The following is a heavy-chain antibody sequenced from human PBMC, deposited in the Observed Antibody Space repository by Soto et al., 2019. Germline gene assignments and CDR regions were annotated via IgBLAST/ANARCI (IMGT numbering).Heavy chain of an antibody. CDR1: GYSFTSYC. J-gene: IGHJ4*02. D-gene: IGHD5-18*01. CDR2: NSAYNGNT. CDR3: GRAGWDTSMVIVDY. Sequence: ASVELSSKASGYSFTSYCSRSVRQTPGQGLAWMRLNSAYNGNTNYAQKLQGRVTMTTDTSTSTAYMELRSLRSDDMAVYYCGRAGWDTSMVIVDYWGKGPLVTV. V-gene: IGHV1-18*03.